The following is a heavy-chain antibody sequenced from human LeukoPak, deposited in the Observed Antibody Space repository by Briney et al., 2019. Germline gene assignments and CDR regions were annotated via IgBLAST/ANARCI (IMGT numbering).Heavy chain of an antibody. CDR2: IFYSGST. V-gene: IGHV4-39*07. CDR3: ASSTSSHLAAVDY. CDR1: GGSISSSSYY. Sequence: SETLSLTCTVSGGSISSSSYYWGWIRQPPGKGLEWIGSIFYSGSTYYNPSLKSRVTVSLDTSKNQFSLKLNSVTAADTAVYYCASSTSSHLAAVDYWGQGTLVTVSS. D-gene: IGHD2-2*01. J-gene: IGHJ4*02.